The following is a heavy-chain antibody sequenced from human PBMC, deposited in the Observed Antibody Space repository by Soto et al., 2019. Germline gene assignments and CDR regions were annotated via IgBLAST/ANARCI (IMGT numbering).Heavy chain of an antibody. Sequence: ASVKVSCKASGGTFSSYAISWVRQAPGQGLEWMGGIIPIFGTANYAQKFQGRVTITADESTSTAYMELSSLRSEDTAVYYCATPTLRFLEWLLPGDYYYYGMDVWGQGTTVTVSS. CDR2: IIPIFGTA. V-gene: IGHV1-69*13. CDR1: GGTFSSYA. J-gene: IGHJ6*02. CDR3: ATPTLRFLEWLLPGDYYYYGMDV. D-gene: IGHD3-3*01.